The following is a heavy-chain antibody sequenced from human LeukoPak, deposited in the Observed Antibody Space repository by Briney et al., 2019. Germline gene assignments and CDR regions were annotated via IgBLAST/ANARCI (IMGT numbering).Heavy chain of an antibody. D-gene: IGHD3-22*01. CDR3: TRDPYYDSSGYYY. Sequence: PGRSLRLSCTASGFTFGDYAMSWVRQAPGKGLEWVGFIRSKAYGGTTEYAASVKGRFTISRDDSKSIAYLQMNSLKPEDTAVYYCTRDPYYDSSGYYYWGQGTLVTVSS. J-gene: IGHJ4*02. V-gene: IGHV3-49*04. CDR2: IRSKAYGGTT. CDR1: GFTFGDYA.